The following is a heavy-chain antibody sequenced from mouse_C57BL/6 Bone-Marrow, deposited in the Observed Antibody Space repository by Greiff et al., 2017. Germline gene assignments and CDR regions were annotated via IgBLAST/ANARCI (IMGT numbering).Heavy chain of an antibody. D-gene: IGHD2-5*01. Sequence: VQLQQSGAELVRPGASVKLSCTASGFNIKDDYMHWVKQRPEQGLEWIGWIDPENGDTENASKFQGKATITADTSSNTAYLQLSSLTSEDTAVYYCTVYYSNSHFAYWGQGTTLTVSS. CDR1: GFNIKDDY. V-gene: IGHV14-4*01. J-gene: IGHJ2*01. CDR3: TVYYSNSHFAY. CDR2: IDPENGDT.